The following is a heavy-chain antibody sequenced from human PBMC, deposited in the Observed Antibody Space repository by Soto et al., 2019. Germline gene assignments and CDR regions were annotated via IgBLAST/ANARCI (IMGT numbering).Heavy chain of an antibody. CDR2: MNPNSGNT. CDR1: GYTFTSYD. CDR3: SRQYSHGGFDY. D-gene: IGHD5-18*01. Sequence: QVQLVQSGAEVKKPGASVKVSCKASGYTFTSYDINWVRQATGQGLEWMGWMNPNSGNTGYAQKFQGRVTMTRNTTISTASKELRSMRSADTAVYYCSRQYSHGGFDYWGQGTLVTVSS. V-gene: IGHV1-8*01. J-gene: IGHJ4*02.